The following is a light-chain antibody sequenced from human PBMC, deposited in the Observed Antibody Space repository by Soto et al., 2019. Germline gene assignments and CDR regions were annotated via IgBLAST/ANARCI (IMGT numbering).Light chain of an antibody. Sequence: VLRQSPAPLSVSPGERATLSCRASQSVGSNLAWYQQKPGQAPRLLIYGASTGATGIPARFSGSGSGTEFTLTISRLQSEDFAVYYCQQYNNWPLTFGGGTKVEIK. J-gene: IGKJ4*01. CDR1: QSVGSN. CDR3: QQYNNWPLT. V-gene: IGKV3-15*01. CDR2: GAS.